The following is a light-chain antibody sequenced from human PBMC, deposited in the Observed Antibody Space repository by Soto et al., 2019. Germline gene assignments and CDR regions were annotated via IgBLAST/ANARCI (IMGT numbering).Light chain of an antibody. Sequence: QSVLTQPASVSGSPGQSITISCTGTSSDVGDNNYVSWYQQHPGKAPKLMIYDVTHRPSGISNLFSGSKSGNTASLTISGLQAEDEADYYCSSYTSSSTLYVFGTGTKLTVL. CDR1: SSDVGDNNY. CDR3: SSYTSSSTLYV. CDR2: DVT. J-gene: IGLJ1*01. V-gene: IGLV2-14*01.